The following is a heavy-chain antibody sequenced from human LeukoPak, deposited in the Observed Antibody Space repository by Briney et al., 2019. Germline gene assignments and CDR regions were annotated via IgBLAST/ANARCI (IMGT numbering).Heavy chain of an antibody. D-gene: IGHD4-11*01. CDR1: GFTFSSYG. CDR3: AKSKSPYPMDYIFDF. Sequence: GGSLRLSCAASGFTFSSYGMHWVRQAPGKGLEWVAVISNDGSITKYGDSVKGRFTISRDNSKNTLYVQMNSLRTDDAAVYYCAKSKSPYPMDYIFDFWGQGTLVTVSS. V-gene: IGHV3-30*18. CDR2: ISNDGSIT. J-gene: IGHJ4*02.